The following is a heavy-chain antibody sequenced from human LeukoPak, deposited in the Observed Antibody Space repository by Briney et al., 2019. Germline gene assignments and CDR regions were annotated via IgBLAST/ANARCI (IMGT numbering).Heavy chain of an antibody. J-gene: IGHJ6*03. D-gene: IGHD4-11*01. CDR2: IHFSGST. CDR3: ARETSKFVSYYDYYMDV. CDR1: GGFISSYY. Sequence: AETLSLTCTVSGGFISSYYWSWIRQPPGKGLEWIGDIHFSGSTNYSPSLKSRVSISVATSKNQFSLKLTSVTAADTAVYYCARETSKFVSYYDYYMDVWGKGTTVTVSS. V-gene: IGHV4-59*01.